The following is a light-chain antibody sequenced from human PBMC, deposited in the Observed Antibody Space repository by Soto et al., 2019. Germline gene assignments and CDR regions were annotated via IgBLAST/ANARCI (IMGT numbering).Light chain of an antibody. CDR3: ETGDSNTRV. CDR2: LEGSGSY. Sequence: QSVLTQSSSASASLGSSVKLTCTPNSGRSGYVIAWHQQQPGKAPRYLMKLEGSGSYNKGSGVPDRFSGSSSGAARYLTISNLQSEDEADYFGETGDSNTRVFGGGTTLTVL. J-gene: IGLJ3*02. V-gene: IGLV4-60*03. CDR1: SGRSGYV.